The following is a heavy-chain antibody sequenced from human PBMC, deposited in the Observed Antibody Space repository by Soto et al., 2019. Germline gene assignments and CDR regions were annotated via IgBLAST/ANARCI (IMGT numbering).Heavy chain of an antibody. CDR2: ISYDGSNK. J-gene: IGHJ4*02. CDR1: GFTFSSYG. Sequence: PGGSLRLSCAASGFTFSSYGMHWVRQAPGKGLEWVAVISYDGSNKYYADSVKGRFTISRDNSKNTLYLQMNSLRAEDTAVYYCARQGSPGPKIKGFRLGVTFDYWGQGTLVTAPQ. CDR3: ARQGSPGPKIKGFRLGVTFDY. D-gene: IGHD3-10*01. V-gene: IGHV3-30*03.